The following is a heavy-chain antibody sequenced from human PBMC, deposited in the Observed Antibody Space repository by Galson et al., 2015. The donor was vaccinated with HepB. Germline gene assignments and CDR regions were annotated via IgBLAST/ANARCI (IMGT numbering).Heavy chain of an antibody. CDR2: INPNSGGT. J-gene: IGHJ4*02. CDR1: GSTFTGYY. Sequence: SVKVSCKASGSTFTGYYMHWVRQAPGQGLEWMARINPNSGGTNSAQKFQGRVTMARDTSISTAYMELSRLRSDDTAVYYCARSRHLGELSLWADYWGQGTLVTVSS. D-gene: IGHD3-16*02. V-gene: IGHV1-2*06. CDR3: ARSRHLGELSLWADY.